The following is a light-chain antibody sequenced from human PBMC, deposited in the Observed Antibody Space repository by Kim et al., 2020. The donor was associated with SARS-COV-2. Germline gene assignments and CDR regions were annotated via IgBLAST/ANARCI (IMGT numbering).Light chain of an antibody. J-gene: IGKJ5*01. CDR2: DAS. V-gene: IGKV1-33*01. CDR1: QDISNY. CDR3: QQYHNLPIT. Sequence: EIQMTQSPPSLPASIGDTVTITCQASQDISNYLNWYQQKPGIAPRALIFDASNLETVVPSRFSGSGSGTNFTLRITSLQPEDIATYYCQQYHNLPITFGQGTRLEIK.